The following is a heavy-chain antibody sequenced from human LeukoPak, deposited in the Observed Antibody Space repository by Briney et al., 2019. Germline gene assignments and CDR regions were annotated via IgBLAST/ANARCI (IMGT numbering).Heavy chain of an antibody. Sequence: GGSLRLSCAASGFAFSDYYMSWIRQAPGRGLEWVSYISSSGSTIYYADSVKGRFTISRDNSKNTLYLQMNSLRAEDTAVYYCANGYCSSTSCRTFDYWGQGTLVTVSS. CDR3: ANGYCSSTSCRTFDY. J-gene: IGHJ4*02. CDR2: ISSSGSTI. D-gene: IGHD2-2*01. V-gene: IGHV3-11*01. CDR1: GFAFSDYY.